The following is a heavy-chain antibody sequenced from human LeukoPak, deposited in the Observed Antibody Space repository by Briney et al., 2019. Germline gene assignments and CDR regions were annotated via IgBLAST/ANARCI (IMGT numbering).Heavy chain of an antibody. J-gene: IGHJ4*02. CDR3: ARGFDSGYDFGY. D-gene: IGHD5-12*01. CDR2: IWYDGSNK. CDR1: GFTFSTYG. Sequence: PGGSLRLSCAASGFTFSTYGMHWVRQAPGKGLEWVAVIWYDGSNKYYIDSMRGRFTISRDNSRNTLYLQMNSLRAEDTAVYYCARGFDSGYDFGYWGQGTLVTVSS. V-gene: IGHV3-33*01.